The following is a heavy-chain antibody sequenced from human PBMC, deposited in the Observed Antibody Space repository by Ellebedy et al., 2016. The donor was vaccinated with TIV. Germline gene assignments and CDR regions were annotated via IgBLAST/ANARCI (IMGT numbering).Heavy chain of an antibody. CDR1: GFTFSSYG. V-gene: IGHV3-30*18. CDR2: ISYDGSNK. Sequence: GESLKISXAASGFTFSSYGMHWVRQAPGKGLEWVAVISYDGSNKYYADSVKGRFTISRDNSKNTLYLQMNSLRAEDTAVYYCAKDQRDSGYELGDYWGQGTLVTVSS. CDR3: AKDQRDSGYELGDY. D-gene: IGHD5-12*01. J-gene: IGHJ4*02.